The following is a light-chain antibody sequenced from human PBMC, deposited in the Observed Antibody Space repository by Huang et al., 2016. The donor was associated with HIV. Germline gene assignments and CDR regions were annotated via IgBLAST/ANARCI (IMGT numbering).Light chain of an antibody. CDR3: QQYYSYRT. CDR1: QDINNF. J-gene: IGKJ1*01. Sequence: AIRMTQSPSSLSASTGDRVNITCRASQDINNFLAWYQQKPGKAPNLLIYAASILETGVPSSFSGSGSGTEFNLSISCLQSEDFANYYCQQYYSYRTFGQGTQVEIK. CDR2: AAS. V-gene: IGKV1-8*01.